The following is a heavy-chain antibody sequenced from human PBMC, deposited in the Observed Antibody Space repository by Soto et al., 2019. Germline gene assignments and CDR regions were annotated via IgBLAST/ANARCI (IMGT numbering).Heavy chain of an antibody. CDR2: FYYAGST. D-gene: IGHD3-9*01. CDR3: AGGGSILVAPRRLMEV. Sequence: SETLSLTCTVPGGSINSSSYYWGWIRQPPGKGLEWIGSFYYAGSTNYNPSLKSRVAISIDTHKNQFSLQLSSVTAADTAFYYCAGGGSILVAPRRLMEVWGKGTTVTVSS. V-gene: IGHV4-39*01. J-gene: IGHJ6*03. CDR1: GGSINSSSYY.